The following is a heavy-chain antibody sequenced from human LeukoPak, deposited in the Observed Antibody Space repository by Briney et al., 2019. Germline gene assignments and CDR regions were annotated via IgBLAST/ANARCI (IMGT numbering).Heavy chain of an antibody. CDR2: IKQDGSEK. V-gene: IGHV3-7*01. Sequence: GGSLRLSCAASGFTFSSYWMSWVRQAPGKGLEWVANIKQDGSEKYYVDSVKGRFTISRDNAKNSLYLQMNSLRAEDTAVYYCARDTSSWPPNYYHRMDVWGQGTTVTVSS. CDR3: ARDTSSWPPNYYHRMDV. CDR1: GFTFSSYW. D-gene: IGHD6-13*01. J-gene: IGHJ6*02.